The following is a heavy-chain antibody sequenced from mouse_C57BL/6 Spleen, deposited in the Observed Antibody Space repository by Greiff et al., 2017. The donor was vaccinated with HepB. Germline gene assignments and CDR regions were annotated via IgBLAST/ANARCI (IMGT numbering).Heavy chain of an antibody. J-gene: IGHJ2*01. CDR3: ARSEDYQSDY. V-gene: IGHV1-81*01. Sequence: QVQLKESGAELARPGASVKLSCKASGYTFTSYGISWVKQRTGQGLEWIGEIYPRSGNTYYNEKFKGKATLTADKSSSTAYMELRSLTSEDSAVYFVARSEDYQSDYWGQGTTLTVSS. CDR1: GYTFTSYG. CDR2: IYPRSGNT. D-gene: IGHD5-5*01.